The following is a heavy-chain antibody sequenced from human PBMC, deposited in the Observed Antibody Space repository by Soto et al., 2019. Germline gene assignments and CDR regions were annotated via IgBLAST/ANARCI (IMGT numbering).Heavy chain of an antibody. Sequence: EVQLLESGGGLVQPGGSLRLSCSASGFIFSNYAMSWVRQAPGKGLEWVSSPSGGGGGTHYADSVKGRCTISRDNSKNTRHRQMNRLRAEDTAVYYCAKGSHYDILTAYHAFDFWGQGTLVTVSS. CDR3: AKGSHYDILTAYHAFDF. CDR1: GFIFSNYA. CDR2: PSGGGGGT. V-gene: IGHV3-23*01. D-gene: IGHD3-9*01. J-gene: IGHJ4*02.